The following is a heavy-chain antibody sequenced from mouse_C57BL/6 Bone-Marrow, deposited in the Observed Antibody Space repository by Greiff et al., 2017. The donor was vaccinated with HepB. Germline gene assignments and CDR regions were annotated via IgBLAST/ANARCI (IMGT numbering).Heavy chain of an antibody. Sequence: EVKLMESGPELVKPGASVKMSCKASGYTFTDYNMHWVKQSHGKSLEWIGYINPNNGGTSYNQKFKGKATLTVNKSSSTAYMELRSLTSEDSAVYYCARSDDYDEAYWGQGTLVTVSA. V-gene: IGHV1-22*01. D-gene: IGHD2-4*01. J-gene: IGHJ3*01. CDR2: INPNNGGT. CDR3: ARSDDYDEAY. CDR1: GYTFTDYN.